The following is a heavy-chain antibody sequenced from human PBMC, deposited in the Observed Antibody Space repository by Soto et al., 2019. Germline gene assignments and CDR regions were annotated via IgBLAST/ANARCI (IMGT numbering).Heavy chain of an antibody. Sequence: SETLSLTCAVSGVSITSPNRWSWLRRSPGKGLEWIGSVSFSGSKYYNPSLRSRVTFSVDTSKTLISLKLRSVTAADTAVYYCARGSTWQGRDWFDPWGQGTLVTVSS. CDR2: VSFSGSK. J-gene: IGHJ5*02. CDR1: GVSITSPNR. D-gene: IGHD6-13*01. CDR3: ARGSTWQGRDWFDP. V-gene: IGHV4-39*01.